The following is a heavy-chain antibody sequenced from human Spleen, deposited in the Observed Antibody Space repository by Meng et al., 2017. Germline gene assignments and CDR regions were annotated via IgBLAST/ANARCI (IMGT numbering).Heavy chain of an antibody. Sequence: VPLPESAPGLVRPSGPLSITCVVSGGSISSSNWWSWVRQPPGKGLQWIGEIYQSGSTSSYNPSLRSRVTMSLDTSRNQISLMLTSVTAADTAVYYCARNGAYCLDSWGQGTLVTVSS. CDR1: GGSISSSNW. V-gene: IGHV4-4*02. J-gene: IGHJ4*02. D-gene: IGHD2-21*01. CDR3: ARNGAYCLDS. CDR2: IYQSGST.